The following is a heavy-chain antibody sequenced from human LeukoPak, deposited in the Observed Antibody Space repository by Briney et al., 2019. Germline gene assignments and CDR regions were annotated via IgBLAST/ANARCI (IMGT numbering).Heavy chain of an antibody. J-gene: IGHJ2*01. CDR3: ARTYYYDSSGYYYGWYFDL. Sequence: GGSLRLSCAASGFTFSTYWMTWVRQAPGKGLELVANINRDGTQKYYVDSVKGRFTIPRDNAKNSLDLQVSSLRAEDTAVYYCARTYYYDSSGYYYGWYFDLWGRGTLVTVSS. CDR1: GFTFSTYW. V-gene: IGHV3-7*01. CDR2: INRDGTQK. D-gene: IGHD3-22*01.